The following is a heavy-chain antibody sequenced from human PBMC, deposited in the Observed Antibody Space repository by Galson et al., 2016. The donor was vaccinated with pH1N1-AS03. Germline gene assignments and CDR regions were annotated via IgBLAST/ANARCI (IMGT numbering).Heavy chain of an antibody. Sequence: SVKASCKASGDTFNSYVISWVRQAPGQGLEWMGGIIPVFGTSTYAQTFQGRVTITADEASSTFYMELSSLRSEDTAVYYCARGRYGGNSGQGYFEYWGQGTLVTVSP. CDR2: IIPVFGTS. J-gene: IGHJ4*02. V-gene: IGHV1-69*13. CDR1: GDTFNSYV. CDR3: ARGRYGGNSGQGYFEY. D-gene: IGHD4-23*01.